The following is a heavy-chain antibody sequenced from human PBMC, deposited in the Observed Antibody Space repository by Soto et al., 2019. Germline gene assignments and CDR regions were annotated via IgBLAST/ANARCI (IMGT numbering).Heavy chain of an antibody. D-gene: IGHD6-19*01. Sequence: ASVKVSCKASGYTFTSYAMHWVRQAPGQRLEWMGWINAGNGNTKYSQKFQGRVTITRDTSASTAYMELSSLRSEDTAVYYGARDGIRGIAVAGMAYVVFDIWGQGTMVTVSS. CDR2: INAGNGNT. J-gene: IGHJ3*02. CDR3: ARDGIRGIAVAGMAYVVFDI. V-gene: IGHV1-3*01. CDR1: GYTFTSYA.